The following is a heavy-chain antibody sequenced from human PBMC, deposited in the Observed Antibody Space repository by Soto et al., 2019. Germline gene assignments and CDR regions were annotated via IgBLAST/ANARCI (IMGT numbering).Heavy chain of an antibody. CDR2: INSDGSST. J-gene: IGHJ5*02. CDR1: GFTFSSYW. CDR3: ARGGLYCSGGSCYRARWFDP. Sequence: GGSLRLSCAASGFTFSSYWMHWVRQAPGKGLVWVSRINSDGSSTSYADSVKGRFTISRDNAKNTLYLQMNSLRAEDTAVYYCARGGLYCSGGSCYRARWFDPWGQGTLVTVSS. D-gene: IGHD2-15*01. V-gene: IGHV3-74*01.